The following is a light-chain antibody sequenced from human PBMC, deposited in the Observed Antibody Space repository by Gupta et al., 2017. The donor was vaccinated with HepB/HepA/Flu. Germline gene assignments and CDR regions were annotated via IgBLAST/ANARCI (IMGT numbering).Light chain of an antibody. Sequence: QSALTQPASVSGSPGQSTTISCTGTSSDVGGYNYVPWYQQHPGKAPKLMIYDVSNRPSGVSNRFSGSKSGNTASLTISGLQAEYEADYYCSSYTSSSLYVFGTGTKVTVL. CDR3: SSYTSSSLYV. CDR2: DVS. CDR1: SSDVGGYNY. V-gene: IGLV2-14*03. J-gene: IGLJ1*01.